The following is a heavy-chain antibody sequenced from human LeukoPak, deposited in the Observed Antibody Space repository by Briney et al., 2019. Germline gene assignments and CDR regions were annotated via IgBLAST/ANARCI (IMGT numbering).Heavy chain of an antibody. V-gene: IGHV3-48*03. J-gene: IGHJ4*02. CDR2: ISSSGSTI. CDR3: ARDQVRVKYSSSSPFDY. CDR1: GFTFSSYE. D-gene: IGHD6-6*01. Sequence: GGSLRLSCAASGFTFSSYEMNWVRQAPGKGLEWVSYISSSGSTIYYADSVKGRFTLSRDNAKNSLYLQMNSLRAEDTAVYYCARDQVRVKYSSSSPFDYWGQGTLVTVSS.